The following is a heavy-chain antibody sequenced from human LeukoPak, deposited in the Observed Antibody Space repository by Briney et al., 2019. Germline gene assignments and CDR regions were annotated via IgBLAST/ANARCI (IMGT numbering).Heavy chain of an antibody. J-gene: IGHJ5*02. CDR3: ARAYDYGGSNWFDP. D-gene: IGHD4-23*01. CDR1: GGSISTYY. CDR2: IYTSGST. Sequence: SETLSLTCTVSGGSISTYYWSWIRQPAGKGLEWIGRIYTSGSTNYNPSLKSRVTMSVDTSKGQFSLNLSSVTAADTAVCYCARAYDYGGSNWFDPWGQGTLVTVSS. V-gene: IGHV4-4*07.